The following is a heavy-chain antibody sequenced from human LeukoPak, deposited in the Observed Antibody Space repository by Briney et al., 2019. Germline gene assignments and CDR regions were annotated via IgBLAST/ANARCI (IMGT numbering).Heavy chain of an antibody. J-gene: IGHJ6*03. CDR1: GFTFSSYW. Sequence: PGGSLRLSCAASGFTFSSYWMSWVRQAPGKGLEWVSAISGSGGSTYYADSVKGRFTISRDNSKNTLYLQMNSLRAEDTAVYYCAKDYIAAAAYYYYYMDVWGKGTTVTVSS. CDR2: ISGSGGST. D-gene: IGHD6-13*01. V-gene: IGHV3-23*01. CDR3: AKDYIAAAAYYYYYMDV.